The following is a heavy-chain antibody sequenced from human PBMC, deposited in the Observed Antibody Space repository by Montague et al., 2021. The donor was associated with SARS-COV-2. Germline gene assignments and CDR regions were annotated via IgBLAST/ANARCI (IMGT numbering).Heavy chain of an antibody. Sequence: SETLSLTCSVSGDSISRSHYFWAWIRQSPGMGLEWIGRIYFTGRTYYHPSLKSRVTISIDTSKNHFSLRLSSVTAADSAVFYCARWGLNNAFDIWGLGTMITISS. V-gene: IGHV4-39*02. CDR1: GDSISRSHYF. D-gene: IGHD7-27*01. CDR2: IYFTGRT. J-gene: IGHJ3*02. CDR3: ARWGLNNAFDI.